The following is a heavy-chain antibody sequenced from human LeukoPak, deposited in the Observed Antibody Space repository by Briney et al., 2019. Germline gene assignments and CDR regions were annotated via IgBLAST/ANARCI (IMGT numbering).Heavy chain of an antibody. CDR3: ARVDPLPGIAAAGEEWFDP. CDR2: IYTSGST. Sequence: SEALSLTCTVSGGSISSYYWSWIRQPAGKGLEWIGRIYTSGSTNYNPSLKSRVTMSVDTSKGQFSLKLSSVTAADTAEYYCARVDPLPGIAAAGEEWFDPWGQGTLVTVSS. D-gene: IGHD6-13*01. V-gene: IGHV4-4*07. CDR1: GGSISSYY. J-gene: IGHJ5*02.